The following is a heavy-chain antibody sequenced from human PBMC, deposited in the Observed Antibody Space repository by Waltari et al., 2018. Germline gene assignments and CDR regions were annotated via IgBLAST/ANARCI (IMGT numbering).Heavy chain of an antibody. Sequence: EVQLVESGGGLVQPGGSLRLSCAASGFAFSSYAMSWVRQAPGKGLEWVSAISGSGGSTYYADSVKGRFTISRDNSKNTLYLKMNSLRAEDTAVYYCAKRSSSWSVSYYMDVWGKGTTVTVSS. CDR2: ISGSGGST. CDR1: GFAFSSYA. D-gene: IGHD6-13*01. CDR3: AKRSSSWSVSYYMDV. J-gene: IGHJ6*03. V-gene: IGHV3-23*04.